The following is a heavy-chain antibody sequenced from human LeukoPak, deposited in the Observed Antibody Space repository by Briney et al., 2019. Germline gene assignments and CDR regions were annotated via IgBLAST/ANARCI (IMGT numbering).Heavy chain of an antibody. J-gene: IGHJ3*02. CDR3: ARDLDFWSGYYQPFDI. CDR1: GFTFSSYS. V-gene: IGHV3-21*01. D-gene: IGHD3-3*01. CDR2: ISSSSSYI. Sequence: NPGRSLRLSCAASGFTFSSYSMNWVRQAPGKGLEWVSSISSSSSYIYYADSVKGRFTISRDNAKNSLYLQMNSLRAEDTAVYYCARDLDFWSGYYQPFDIWGQGTMVTVSS.